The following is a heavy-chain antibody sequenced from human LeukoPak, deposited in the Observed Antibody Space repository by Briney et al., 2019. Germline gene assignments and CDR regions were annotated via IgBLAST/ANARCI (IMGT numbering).Heavy chain of an antibody. V-gene: IGHV5-51*01. CDR3: ARRYSTSSGASDAFDI. CDR1: GYSFTSYW. CDR2: IYPGDSDT. D-gene: IGHD6-6*01. Sequence: GESLKISCKGSGYSFTSYWIGWVRQMPGKGLEWMGIIYPGDSDTRYSPSFQGQVTISADKSTSTAYLQWGSLQASDTAIYYCARRYSTSSGASDAFDIRAQGTMVTVSS. J-gene: IGHJ3*02.